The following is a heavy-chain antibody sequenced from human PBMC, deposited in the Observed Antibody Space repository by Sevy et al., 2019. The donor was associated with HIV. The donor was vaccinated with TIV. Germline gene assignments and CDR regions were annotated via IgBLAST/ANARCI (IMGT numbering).Heavy chain of an antibody. CDR3: VQTTMTYTSGWSWFDP. Sequence: AETLSLTCAVSGYSISRGYYWGWIRQPPGKGLEWIGNIYRSGVTYYNPSLKSRVTLSKDTSKNQFSLNLSSVTAADTAIYYCVQTTMTYTSGWSWFDPWGPGTLVTVSS. CDR2: IYRSGVT. J-gene: IGHJ5*02. D-gene: IGHD6-19*01. CDR1: GYSISRGYY. V-gene: IGHV4-38-2*01.